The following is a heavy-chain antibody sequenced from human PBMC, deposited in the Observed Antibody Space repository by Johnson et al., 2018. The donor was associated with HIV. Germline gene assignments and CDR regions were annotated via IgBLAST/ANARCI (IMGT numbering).Heavy chain of an antibody. Sequence: QVQLVESGGGLVKPGGSLRLSCAASGFTFSDYYMTWIRQAPGKGLEWVSYISSSGGTIYYTDSVKGRFTISRDNAKNSLSLHMNSLRAEDTAVYYCATVWRNEGRHAFDVWGQGTMVTVSS. J-gene: IGHJ3*01. CDR2: ISSSGGTI. V-gene: IGHV3-11*04. D-gene: IGHD1-1*01. CDR3: ATVWRNEGRHAFDV. CDR1: GFTFSDYY.